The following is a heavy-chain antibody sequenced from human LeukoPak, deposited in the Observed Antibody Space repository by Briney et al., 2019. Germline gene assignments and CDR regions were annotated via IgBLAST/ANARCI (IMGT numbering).Heavy chain of an antibody. CDR3: ASIAVATYNWFDP. J-gene: IGHJ5*02. CDR1: GGTFSSYA. Sequence: SVKVSCKASGGTFSSYAISWVRQAPGQGLEWMGGIISIFGTANYAQKFQGRVTITADESTSTAYMELSSLRSEDTAVYYCASIAVATYNWFDPWGQGTLVTVSS. CDR2: IISIFGTA. D-gene: IGHD6-19*01. V-gene: IGHV1-69*13.